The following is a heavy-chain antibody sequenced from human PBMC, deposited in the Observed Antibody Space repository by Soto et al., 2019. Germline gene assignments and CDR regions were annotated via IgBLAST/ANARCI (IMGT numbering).Heavy chain of an antibody. V-gene: IGHV3-74*01. D-gene: IGHD3-16*01. J-gene: IGHJ6*02. Sequence: GGSLRLSCEASGFTFSSYWMHWVRQAPGKGLVWVSRINSDGSSTSYADSVKGRFTISRDNAKNTLYLQMNRLRAEDTAVYYCAREMTLGYYGMDVWGQGTTVTVSS. CDR2: INSDGSST. CDR3: AREMTLGYYGMDV. CDR1: GFTFSSYW.